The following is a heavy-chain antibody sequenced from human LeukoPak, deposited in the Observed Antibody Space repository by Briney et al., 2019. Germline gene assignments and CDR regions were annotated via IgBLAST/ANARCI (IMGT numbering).Heavy chain of an antibody. V-gene: IGHV3-7*01. CDR2: IKQDGSEK. CDR1: GFIFSDSW. D-gene: IGHD2-2*01. CDR3: VGPGDCSSDSCFPY. J-gene: IGHJ4*02. Sequence: PGGSLRLSCAASGFIFSDSWMSWVRQAPGKGLEWVANIKQDGSEKFYVDSVKGRFTISRDNAKNSLYLQMNSLRVEDTAVYYCVGPGDCSSDSCFPYWGQGTLVTVSS.